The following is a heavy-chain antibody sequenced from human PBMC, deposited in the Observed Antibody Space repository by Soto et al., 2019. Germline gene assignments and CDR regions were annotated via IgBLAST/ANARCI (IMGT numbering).Heavy chain of an antibody. D-gene: IGHD2-2*01. CDR1: GGTFSSYT. V-gene: IGHV1-69*04. CDR2: IIPILGIA. CDR3: AREFFCSSTSCLDNFDY. J-gene: IGHJ4*02. Sequence: SVKVSCKASGGTFSSYTISWVRQAPGQGLEWMGRIIPILGIANYAQKFQGRVTITADKSTSTAYMELSSLRSEDTAVYYCAREFFCSSTSCLDNFDYWGQGTLVTVSS.